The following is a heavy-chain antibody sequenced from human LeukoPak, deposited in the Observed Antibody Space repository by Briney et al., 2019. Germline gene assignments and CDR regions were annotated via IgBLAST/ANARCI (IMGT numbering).Heavy chain of an antibody. CDR3: AKLGYSGYDGDY. V-gene: IGHV3-23*01. D-gene: IGHD5-12*01. Sequence: GGSLRLSCAASGFTFSSYAMSWVRQAPGKGLEWVSAISGSGASTYYADSGKGRFTISRDNSKNTLYLQMNSLRADDTAVYYCAKLGYSGYDGDYWGQGTLVTVSS. CDR1: GFTFSSYA. J-gene: IGHJ4*02. CDR2: ISGSGAST.